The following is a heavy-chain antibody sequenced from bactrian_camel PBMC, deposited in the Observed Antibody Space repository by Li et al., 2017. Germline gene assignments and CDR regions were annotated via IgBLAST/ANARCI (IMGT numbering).Heavy chain of an antibody. Sequence: HVQLVESGGGLVQPGGSLRLSCSASGFTFSNHAMSWVRQAPGKGLEWVSDIYSDGSSTYYADSVKGRFTISQDNVKNTAYLQMNNLKPGDTAMYRCAAAPNCVYLSSGYWGQGTQVTVS. CDR3: AAAPNCVYLSSGY. CDR1: GFTFSNHA. J-gene: IGHJ6*01. V-gene: IGHV3S7*01. CDR2: IYSDGSST.